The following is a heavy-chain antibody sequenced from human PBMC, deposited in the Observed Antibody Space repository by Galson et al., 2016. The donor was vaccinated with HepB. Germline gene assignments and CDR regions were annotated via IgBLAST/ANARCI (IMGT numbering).Heavy chain of an antibody. J-gene: IGHJ4*02. V-gene: IGHV2-5*02. CDR2: MYWDADK. CDR3: AHRPPTYYYDDSGHQVFNY. D-gene: IGHD3-22*01. CDR1: GFSLTTTGVG. Sequence: PAPGKPTQTLTLTCTFSGFSLTTTGVGVGWIRQPPGTAMEWLAPMYWDADKRYSSSLKSRLTITKDTSKNQVVLTMTNMDPVDTATYYCAHRPPTYYYDDSGHQVFNYWGQGTLVTVSS.